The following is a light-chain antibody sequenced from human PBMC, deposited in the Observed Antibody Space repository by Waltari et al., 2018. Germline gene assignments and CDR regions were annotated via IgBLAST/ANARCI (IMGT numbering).Light chain of an antibody. CDR1: SPNIGAGYD. CDR3: QSYDSSLSSYV. Sequence: QFVLTQAPSVSGAPGQRVTISCTGSSPNIGAGYDVHWYQQLPGTAPKPLIYGNNNRPSGVPDRFSGSKSGTSASLAITGLQAEDEADYYCQSYDSSLSSYVFGTGTKVTVL. CDR2: GNN. J-gene: IGLJ1*01. V-gene: IGLV1-40*01.